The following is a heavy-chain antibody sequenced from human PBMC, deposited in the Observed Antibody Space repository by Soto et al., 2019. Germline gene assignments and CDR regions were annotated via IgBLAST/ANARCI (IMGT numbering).Heavy chain of an antibody. J-gene: IGHJ3*02. Sequence: QVQLQESGPGLVKPSETLSLTCTVSGGSISSSGYYWGWIRQPPGKGLEWIGTMYYSGTTYYNPSLKSRITIFVDTSKNQFSLKMNSVTAADTAVYYCARHRWNSNGWFGFDIWGQGTMVTVS. V-gene: IGHV4-39*01. CDR2: MYYSGTT. D-gene: IGHD6-19*01. CDR1: GGSISSSGYY. CDR3: ARHRWNSNGWFGFDI.